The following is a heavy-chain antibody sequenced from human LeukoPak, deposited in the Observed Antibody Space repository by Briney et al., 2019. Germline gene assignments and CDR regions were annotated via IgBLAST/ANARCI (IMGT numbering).Heavy chain of an antibody. CDR1: GFSFTSSGVG. D-gene: IGHD4-17*01. J-gene: IGHJ4*02. CDR2: IYWSDGK. CDR3: AHRRGVTTSFDY. V-gene: IGHV2-5*01. Sequence: SGPTLVNPTQTLTLTCTFSGFSFTSSGVGVVWLRQPPGKALEWLALIYWSDGKRYSPSLKSRLTITKDTSKNQVVLTMTNMDPVDTGTYYCAHRRGVTTSFDYCGQGTLVTVSS.